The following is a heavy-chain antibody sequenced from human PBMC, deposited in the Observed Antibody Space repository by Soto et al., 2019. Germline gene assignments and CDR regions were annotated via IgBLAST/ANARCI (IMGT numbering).Heavy chain of an antibody. CDR1: GGSISSGAYY. CDR3: AREVSAVAGTYFNWFDP. J-gene: IGHJ5*02. D-gene: IGHD6-19*01. V-gene: IGHV4-30-4*01. Sequence: LSLTCTVSGGSISSGAYYWRWIRQPPGKGLEWIGYIYYSGSTYYNPSLKSRVTISVDTSKNQFSLKLSSVTAADTAVYYCAREVSAVAGTYFNWFDPWGQGTLVTVSS. CDR2: IYYSGST.